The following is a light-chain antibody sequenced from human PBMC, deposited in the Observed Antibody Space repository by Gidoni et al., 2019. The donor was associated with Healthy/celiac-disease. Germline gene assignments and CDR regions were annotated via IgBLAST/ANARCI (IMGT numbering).Light chain of an antibody. J-gene: IGLJ2*01. CDR2: QDS. CDR1: KLGDKY. V-gene: IGLV3-1*01. Sequence: SYELTQPPPVSVSPGQTASITCSGAKLGDKYACWYQQKPGPSPVLVIYQDSKRPSGIPERFSGSNSGNTATLTISGTQAMDEADYYCQAWDSSTVVFGGGTKLTVL. CDR3: QAWDSSTVV.